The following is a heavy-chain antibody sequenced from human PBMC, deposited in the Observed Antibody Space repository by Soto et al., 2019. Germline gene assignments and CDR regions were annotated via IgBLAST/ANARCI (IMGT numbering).Heavy chain of an antibody. CDR2: IIPILGIA. V-gene: IGHV1-69*08. CDR1: GGTFSSYT. D-gene: IGHD4-17*01. Sequence: QVQLVQSGAEVKKPGSSVKVSCKASGGTFSSYTISWVRQAPGQGLEWMGRIIPILGIANYAQKFQGRVTITADKSTSTAYMELSSLRSEDTAAYYFARDRDGDYVFDYWGQGTLVTVSS. CDR3: ARDRDGDYVFDY. J-gene: IGHJ4*02.